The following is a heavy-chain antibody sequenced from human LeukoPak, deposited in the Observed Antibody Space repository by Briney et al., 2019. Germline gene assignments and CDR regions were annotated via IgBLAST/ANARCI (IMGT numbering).Heavy chain of an antibody. V-gene: IGHV1-69*13. J-gene: IGHJ4*02. CDR3: ARVSDWEVTASGDH. CDR1: GGAFNSYV. D-gene: IGHD2-21*02. CDR2: IIPIFGTA. Sequence: SVKVSCKASGGAFNSYVISWVRQAPGQGLEWMGGIIPIFGTAHYAQKFQGRLTITADESTSTAYMALSSLRSEDTAMYYCARVSDWEVTASGDHWGQGTLVTVSS.